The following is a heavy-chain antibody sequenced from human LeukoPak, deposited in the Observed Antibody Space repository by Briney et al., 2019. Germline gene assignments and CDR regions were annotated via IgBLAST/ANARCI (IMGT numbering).Heavy chain of an antibody. CDR2: IIPKFGTA. Sequence: GASVTVSCTASGGTFSSYTISWVRQAPGQGLEWMGGIIPKFGTAKYAQKFQDGVTITADESTSTAYMELSSLRSEDTAVYYCARGYCSSTSCYSYYYGMDGWGRGTTVTVSS. D-gene: IGHD2-2*01. CDR3: ARGYCSSTSCYSYYYGMDG. V-gene: IGHV1-69*13. CDR1: GGTFSSYT. J-gene: IGHJ6*02.